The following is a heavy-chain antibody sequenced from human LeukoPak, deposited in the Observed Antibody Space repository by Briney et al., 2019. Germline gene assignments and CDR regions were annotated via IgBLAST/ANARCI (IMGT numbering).Heavy chain of an antibody. CDR2: ISSNGGST. D-gene: IGHD4-11*01. V-gene: IGHV3-64*01. CDR1: GFTFSSYA. Sequence: GGSLRLSCAASGFTFSSYAMHWVRQAPGKGLEYVSAISSNGGSTYYANSVKGRFTISRDNSKNTLYLQMNSLRAEDTAVYYCAKVLGDYSLNWFDPWGQGTLVTVSS. CDR3: AKVLGDYSLNWFDP. J-gene: IGHJ5*02.